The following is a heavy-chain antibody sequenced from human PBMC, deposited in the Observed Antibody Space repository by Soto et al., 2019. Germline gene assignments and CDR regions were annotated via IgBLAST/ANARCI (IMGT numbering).Heavy chain of an antibody. CDR1: GFTFSNYG. V-gene: IGHV3-30*03. J-gene: IGHJ6*02. D-gene: IGHD3-9*01. CDR3: ATPRITITDDYYGLDV. Sequence: GGSLRLSCVASGFTFSNYGMHWVRQAPGKGLEWVAVISYDGSSEHYADSVKGRFTISRDNSKNTLYLQVNTLRVEDTAVYYCATPRITITDDYYGLDVWGQGTTVTVSS. CDR2: ISYDGSSE.